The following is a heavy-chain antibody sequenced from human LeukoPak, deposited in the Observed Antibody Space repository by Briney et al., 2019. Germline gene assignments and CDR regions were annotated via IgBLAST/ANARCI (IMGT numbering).Heavy chain of an antibody. V-gene: IGHV3-33*01. Sequence: PGGSLRLSCAASGFTFSSYGMHWVRQAPGKGLEWVAVIWYDGSNKYYADSVKGRFTISRDSSKNTLYLQMNSLRAEDTAVYYCARRGYDSSGYIDYWGQGTLVTVSS. CDR2: IWYDGSNK. CDR3: ARRGYDSSGYIDY. J-gene: IGHJ4*02. D-gene: IGHD3-22*01. CDR1: GFTFSSYG.